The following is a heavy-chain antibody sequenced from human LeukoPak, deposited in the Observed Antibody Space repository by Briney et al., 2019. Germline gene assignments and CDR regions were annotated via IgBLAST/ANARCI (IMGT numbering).Heavy chain of an antibody. CDR2: INHNSGNT. J-gene: IGHJ4*01. V-gene: IGHV1-8*01. CDR3: ARVASSRWHSNVYLYY. D-gene: IGHD6-13*01. CDR1: GYTFTSYQ. Sequence: ASVKVSCKASGYTFTSYQINWVRQATGQGLEWMGWINHNSGNTGYAQKFQGRATMTRKTSISTAYMELSSLKSGDTAVFNCARVASSRWHSNVYLYYWGDVTLVTVSS.